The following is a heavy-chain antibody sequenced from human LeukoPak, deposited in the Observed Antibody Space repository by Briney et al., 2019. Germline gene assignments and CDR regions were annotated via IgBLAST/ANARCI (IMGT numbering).Heavy chain of an antibody. V-gene: IGHV3-30-3*01. Sequence: GGSLRLSCTASGFTFGDYAVSWVRQAPGKGLEWVAVISYDSSKKYYTDSVKGRFTISRDNYKNTLYLQMNSLRAEDTAVYYCARDSHRSGCSDYWGQGTLVTVSS. CDR1: GFTFGDYA. J-gene: IGHJ4*02. CDR2: ISYDSSKK. CDR3: ARDSHRSGCSDY. D-gene: IGHD6-19*01.